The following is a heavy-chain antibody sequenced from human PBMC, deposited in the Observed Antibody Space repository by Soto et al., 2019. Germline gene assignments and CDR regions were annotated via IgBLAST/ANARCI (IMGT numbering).Heavy chain of an antibody. CDR2: IYYSGST. J-gene: IGHJ3*02. D-gene: IGHD3-22*01. CDR1: GGSISSSSYY. CDR3: ARQGGDSSGYYAPLDAFDI. V-gene: IGHV4-39*01. Sequence: SETLSLTCTVSGGSISSSSYYWGWIRQPPGKGLEWIGSIYYSGSTYYNPSLKSRVTISVDTSKNQFSLKLSSVTAADTAVYYCARQGGDSSGYYAPLDAFDIWGQGTMVTVSS.